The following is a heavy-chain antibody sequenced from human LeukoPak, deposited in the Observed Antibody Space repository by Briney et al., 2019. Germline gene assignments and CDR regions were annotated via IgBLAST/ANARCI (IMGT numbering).Heavy chain of an antibody. Sequence: SVKVSCKTSGGTFTSYAITWVRQAPGQGLEWMGRIIPILGIANYAQKFQGRVTITADKSTSTAYMELSSLRSEDTAVYYCAIRPGEVDTAIAWGQGTLVTVSS. V-gene: IGHV1-69*04. CDR2: IIPILGIA. CDR1: GGTFTSYA. D-gene: IGHD5-18*01. CDR3: AIRPGEVDTAIA. J-gene: IGHJ4*02.